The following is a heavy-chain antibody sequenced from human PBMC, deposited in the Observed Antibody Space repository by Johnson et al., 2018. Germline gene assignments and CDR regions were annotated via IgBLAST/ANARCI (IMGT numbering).Heavy chain of an antibody. CDR3: ARDTVYAFDL. CDR2: ITGSSSNI. D-gene: IGHD4-11*01. J-gene: IGHJ3*01. Sequence: EVQLVESGGGLVQPGGSLRLSCAASGFTFSSSSINWVRQAPGKGLEWVSYITGSSSNINYADSVKGRFTISRDNAKNSVYLQMNSLRGEDTAVYYCARDTVYAFDLWGQGTMVTVAS. V-gene: IGHV3-48*01. CDR1: GFTFSSSS.